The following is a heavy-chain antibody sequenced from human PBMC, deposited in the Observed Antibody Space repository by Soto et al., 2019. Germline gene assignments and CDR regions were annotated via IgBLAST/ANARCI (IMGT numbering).Heavy chain of an antibody. CDR3: VRDTMRASAAASLDY. J-gene: IGHJ4*02. V-gene: IGHV3-48*03. CDR1: GFAFNTYE. CDR2: ISVSGNII. Sequence: PGGSLRLSCAASGFAFNTYEFNWVRQAPGKGLEWISYISVSGNIIKYADSVKGRFTISRDNAENSLHLHMSSLRVDDTAVYFCVRDTMRASAAASLDYWGKGTQVIVSS. D-gene: IGHD6-13*01.